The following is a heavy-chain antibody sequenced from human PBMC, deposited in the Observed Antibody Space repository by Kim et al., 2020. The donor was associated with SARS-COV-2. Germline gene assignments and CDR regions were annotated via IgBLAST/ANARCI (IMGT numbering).Heavy chain of an antibody. CDR3: ARSGAYYDILTGYLSQPPHFDY. Sequence: GGSLRLSCAASGFTFSSYSMNWVRQAPGKGLEWVSYISSSSSTIYYADSVKGRFTISRDNAKNSLYLQMNSLRAEDTAVYYCARSGAYYDILTGYLSQPPHFDYWGQGTLVTVSS. J-gene: IGHJ4*02. CDR2: ISSSSSTI. CDR1: GFTFSSYS. V-gene: IGHV3-48*04. D-gene: IGHD3-9*01.